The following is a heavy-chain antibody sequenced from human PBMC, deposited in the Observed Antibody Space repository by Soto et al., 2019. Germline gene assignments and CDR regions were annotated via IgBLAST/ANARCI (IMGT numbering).Heavy chain of an antibody. Sequence: SETLSLTCAVYGGSFSGYYWSWIRQPPGKGLEWIGETNHSGSTNYNPSLKGRVTISVDTSKNQFSLKLSSVTAADTAVYYCARMYYYGSGSYPFDYWGQGTLVTVSS. CDR2: TNHSGST. CDR3: ARMYYYGSGSYPFDY. CDR1: GGSFSGYY. V-gene: IGHV4-34*01. D-gene: IGHD3-10*01. J-gene: IGHJ4*02.